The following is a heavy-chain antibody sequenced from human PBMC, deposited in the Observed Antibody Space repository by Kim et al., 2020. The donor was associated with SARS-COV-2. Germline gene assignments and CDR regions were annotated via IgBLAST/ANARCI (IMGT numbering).Heavy chain of an antibody. CDR1: GGSISSNSYY. CDR2: FSYSGST. V-gene: IGHV4-39*01. Sequence: SETLSLTCTVSGGSISSNSYYWGWIRQPPGKGLEWIGSFSYSGSTHYNPSLKSRVTISADTSKNQFSLKLSSVTATDTAVYYCARSYGSGTYYLTYYSDYWGQGTLVTVSS. CDR3: ARSYGSGTYYLTYYSDY. D-gene: IGHD3-10*01. J-gene: IGHJ4*02.